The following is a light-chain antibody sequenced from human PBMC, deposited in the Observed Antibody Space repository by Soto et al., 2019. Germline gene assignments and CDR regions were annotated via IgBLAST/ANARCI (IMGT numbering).Light chain of an antibody. CDR2: VAS. J-gene: IGKJ5*01. Sequence: DIQLTQSPSFLSASVGDRVTITCRASQGISSYLAWYQQKPGKAPKLLIYVASTLHSGVPSRFSGSGSGTEFTLTISSLQPEYFETYYCQQFNRYPLTFRQGTRRDIK. CDR1: QGISSY. CDR3: QQFNRYPLT. V-gene: IGKV1-9*01.